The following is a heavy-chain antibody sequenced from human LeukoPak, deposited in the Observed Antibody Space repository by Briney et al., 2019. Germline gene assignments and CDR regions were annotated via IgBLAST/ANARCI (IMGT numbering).Heavy chain of an antibody. D-gene: IGHD4-17*01. CDR3: AGEQTYGDYFDY. J-gene: IGHJ4*02. CDR1: GFTFRSYE. Sequence: GGSLRLSCAASGFTFRSYEMIWVRQAPGKGLEWVSYIDSSGSTISYADSVRGRFTISRDNAKNSLYLQMSSLRVEDTAVYYCAGEQTYGDYFDYWGQGTLVTVSS. V-gene: IGHV3-48*03. CDR2: IDSSGSTI.